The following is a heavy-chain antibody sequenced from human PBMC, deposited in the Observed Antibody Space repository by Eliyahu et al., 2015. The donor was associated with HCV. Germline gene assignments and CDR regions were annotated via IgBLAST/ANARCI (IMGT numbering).Heavy chain of an antibody. J-gene: IGHJ4*02. V-gene: IGHV3-74*01. CDR3: ARDRGGDFDF. CDR1: GFTFSSYW. CDR2: INYDGTST. Sequence: EVQLVESGGGLVQPGGSLRLSCAASGFTFSSYWMHWVRQAPGEGLVWVSRINYDGTSTSNADSVKGRFTISRDNAKNTVYLQMNSLRVEDTALYYCARDRGGDFDFWGQGTLVTVSS. D-gene: IGHD3-16*01.